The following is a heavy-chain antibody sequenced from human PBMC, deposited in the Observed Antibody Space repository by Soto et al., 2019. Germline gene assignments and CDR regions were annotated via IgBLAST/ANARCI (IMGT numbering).Heavy chain of an antibody. CDR2: INPNSGGT. CDR3: ARGAGEPTLALDSYYYDSSGYIEI. D-gene: IGHD3-22*01. J-gene: IGHJ3*02. CDR1: GYTFTDYF. Sequence: GASVKVSCKASGYTFTDYFIHWVRQAPGQGLEWMGWINPNSGGTNYAQKFQGWVTMTRDTSISTAYMELSSLRSEDTAVYYCARGAGEPTLALDSYYYDSSGYIEIWGQGTMVPVSS. V-gene: IGHV1-2*04.